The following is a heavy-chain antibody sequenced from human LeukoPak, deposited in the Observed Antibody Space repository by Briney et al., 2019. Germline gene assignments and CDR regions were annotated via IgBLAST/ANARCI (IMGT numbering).Heavy chain of an antibody. CDR1: GYTFTSYG. J-gene: IGHJ4*02. CDR2: ISAYNGNT. CDR3: ARGSLFGDKPFDY. V-gene: IGHV1-18*01. Sequence: ASVKVSCKASGYTFTSYGVTWVRQAPGQGLEWMGWISAYNGNTNYAQNVQGRVTMSRDTSTSTAYMELRSLRSDDTAVYYCARGSLFGDKPFDYWGQGTLVTVSS. D-gene: IGHD4-17*01.